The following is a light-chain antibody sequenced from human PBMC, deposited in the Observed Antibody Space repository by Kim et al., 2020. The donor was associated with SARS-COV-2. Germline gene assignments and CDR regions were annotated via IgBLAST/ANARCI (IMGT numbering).Light chain of an antibody. J-gene: IGKJ2*01. V-gene: IGKV3-20*01. CDR3: QQFASSGYT. Sequence: EIVLTQSPGTLSLSPGERATLSCRASQSVSTNHLAWYHQKPGQAPRLLISGASTRATGIPHRFSGSGSGTDFTLTISRLDPEDFGVYFCQQFASSGYTFGQGTKLEI. CDR1: QSVSTNH. CDR2: GAS.